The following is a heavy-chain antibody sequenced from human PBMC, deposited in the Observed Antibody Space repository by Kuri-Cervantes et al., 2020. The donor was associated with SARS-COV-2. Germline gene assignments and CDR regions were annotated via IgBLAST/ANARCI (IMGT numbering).Heavy chain of an antibody. CDR2: IKSKTDGGTT. Sequence: LSLTCAASGFTFSSYSMNWVRQAPGKGLEWVGRIKSKTDGGTTDYAAPVKGRFTISRDDSKNTLYLQMNSLKTEDTAVYYCAKMGAGDKRITMIVVAKRSYGIDVWGQGTTVTVSS. D-gene: IGHD3-22*01. CDR1: GFTFSSYS. CDR3: AKMGAGDKRITMIVVAKRSYGIDV. J-gene: IGHJ6*02. V-gene: IGHV3-15*01.